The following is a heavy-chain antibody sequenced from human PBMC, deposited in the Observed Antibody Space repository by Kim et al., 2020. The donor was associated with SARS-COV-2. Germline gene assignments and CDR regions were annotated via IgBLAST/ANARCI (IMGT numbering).Heavy chain of an antibody. CDR3: AKDRLNDYVWGSYRYYFDY. D-gene: IGHD3-16*02. Sequence: GGSLRLSCAASGFTFDDYAMHWVRQAPGKGLEWVSLISGDGGSTYYADSVKGRFTISRDNSKNSLYLQMNSLRTEGTALYYCAKDRLNDYVWGSYRYYFDYWGQGTLVTVSS. CDR1: GFTFDDYA. CDR2: ISGDGGST. V-gene: IGHV3-43*02. J-gene: IGHJ4*02.